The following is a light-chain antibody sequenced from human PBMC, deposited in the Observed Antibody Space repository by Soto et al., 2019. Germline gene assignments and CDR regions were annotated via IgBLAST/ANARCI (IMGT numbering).Light chain of an antibody. V-gene: IGLV2-14*01. CDR2: EVS. CDR3: CSYTSISTGVL. J-gene: IGLJ2*01. CDR1: SSDVGGYNY. Sequence: QSALTQPASVSGSPGQSITISCTGSSSDVGGYNYVSWYQHHPGQAPELLIYEVSNRPSGVSHRFSGSKSGNTASLTISGLQAEDEADYYCCSYTSISTGVLFGGGTKLTVL.